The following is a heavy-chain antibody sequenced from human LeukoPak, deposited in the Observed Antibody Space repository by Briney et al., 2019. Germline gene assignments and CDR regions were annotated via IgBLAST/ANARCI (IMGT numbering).Heavy chain of an antibody. Sequence: RGSLRLSCAAPGFTLSGYWMSWVRQAPGKGLEWVADINQDGSEKYYVDSVKGRFTISRDNAKNALYLQMNSLRAEDTAIYYCARDCGITSCSLFDHWGQGILVTVSS. D-gene: IGHD2-2*01. J-gene: IGHJ4*02. V-gene: IGHV3-7*01. CDR3: ARDCGITSCSLFDH. CDR2: INQDGSEK. CDR1: GFTLSGYW.